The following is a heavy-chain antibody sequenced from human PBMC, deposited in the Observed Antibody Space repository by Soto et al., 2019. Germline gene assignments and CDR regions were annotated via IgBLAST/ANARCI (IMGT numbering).Heavy chain of an antibody. CDR2: ISGSGGST. D-gene: IGHD6-19*01. CDR1: GFTFSSYA. CDR3: AKGPYSSGWWGY. V-gene: IGHV3-23*01. J-gene: IGHJ4*02. Sequence: AGGSLRLSCAASGFTFSSYAMSWVRQAPGKGLEWVSAISGSGGSTYYADSVKGRFTISRDNSKNTLYLQMNSLRAEDTAVYYCAKGPYSSGWWGYWGQGTLVTVSS.